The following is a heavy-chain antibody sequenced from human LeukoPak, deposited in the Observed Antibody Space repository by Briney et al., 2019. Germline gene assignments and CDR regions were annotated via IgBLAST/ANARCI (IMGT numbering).Heavy chain of an antibody. CDR1: GFTFRNYA. D-gene: IGHD7-27*01. V-gene: IGHV3-23*01. Sequence: PGGSLRLSCAASGFTFRNYAIYWVRQAPGKGLECVSLITYSGDNTYYADSVKGRFTTSRDNPKNTLYLQMDSLRAEDTAVYYCATDYWGSFNYWGQGTLVTVSS. J-gene: IGHJ4*02. CDR2: ITYSGDNT. CDR3: ATDYWGSFNY.